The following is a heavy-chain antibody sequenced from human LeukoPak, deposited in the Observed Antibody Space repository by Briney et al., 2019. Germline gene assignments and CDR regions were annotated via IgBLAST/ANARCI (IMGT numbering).Heavy chain of an antibody. V-gene: IGHV4-38-2*02. D-gene: IGHD5-12*01. CDR2: IYHSGST. CDR3: ASPLVVATIH. Sequence: PSETLSLTCTVSGYSISSGYYWGWIRQPPGKGLEWIGSIYHSGSTYYNPSLKSRVTISVDTSKNQFSLKLSSVTAADTAVYYCASPLVVATIHWGQGTLVTVSS. CDR1: GYSISSGYY. J-gene: IGHJ4*02.